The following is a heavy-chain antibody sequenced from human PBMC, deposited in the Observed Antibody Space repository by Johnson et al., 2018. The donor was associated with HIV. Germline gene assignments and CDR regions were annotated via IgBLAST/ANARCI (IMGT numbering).Heavy chain of an antibody. V-gene: IGHV3-30*14. CDR3: AREAYCSGGSCYDAFDI. D-gene: IGHD2-15*01. CDR1: GFTFSSYA. CDR2: ISYDGSNK. Sequence: QMQLVESGGGVVQPGRSLRLSCAASGFTFSSYAMHWVRQAPGKGLEWVAVISYDGSNKYYADSVKGRFTISRDNSKTKLYLQMNSLRAEDTAVYYCAREAYCSGGSCYDAFDIWGQGTMVTVSS. J-gene: IGHJ3*02.